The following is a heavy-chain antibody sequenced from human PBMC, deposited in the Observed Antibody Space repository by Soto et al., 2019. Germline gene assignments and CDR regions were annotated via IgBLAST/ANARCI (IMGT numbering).Heavy chain of an antibody. CDR3: ASGYCTNGVCPRWFDP. CDR1: GGSISSSSYY. Sequence: PSETLSLTCTVSGGSISSSSYYWSWIRQPPGKGLEWIGSIYYSGSTYYNPSLKSRVTISVDTSKNQFSLKLSSVTAADTAVYYCASGYCTNGVCPRWFDPWGQGTLVTVSS. CDR2: IYYSGST. D-gene: IGHD2-8*01. V-gene: IGHV4-39*07. J-gene: IGHJ5*02.